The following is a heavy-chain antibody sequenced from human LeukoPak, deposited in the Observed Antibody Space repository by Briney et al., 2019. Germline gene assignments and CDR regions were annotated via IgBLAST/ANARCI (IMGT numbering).Heavy chain of an antibody. CDR2: IYYSGST. J-gene: IGHJ3*02. CDR3: ARHSSRLGDAFDI. CDR1: GGSISSSSYY. V-gene: IGHV4-39*01. Sequence: SETLSLTCTVSGGSISSSSYYWGWIRQPPGKGLEWIGSIYYSGSTYYNPSLKSRVTISVDTSKNQFSLKLSSVTAADTAVYYCARHSSRLGDAFDIWGQGTMVTVSS. D-gene: IGHD2/OR15-2a*01.